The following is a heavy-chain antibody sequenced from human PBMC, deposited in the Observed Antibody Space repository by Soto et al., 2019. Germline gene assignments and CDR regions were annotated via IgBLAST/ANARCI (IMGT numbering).Heavy chain of an antibody. V-gene: IGHV5-10-1*01. CDR2: IDPSDSYT. CDR1: GYSFTSYW. Sequence: GESLKISCKGSGYSFTSYWISWVRQMPGKGLEWMGRIDPSDSYTNYSPSFQGHVTISADKSISTAYLQWSSLKASDTAMYYCRGPSMRGREYGYAPGGMAVGGQGPTAPVPS. D-gene: IGHD5-18*01. CDR3: RGPSMRGREYGYAPGGMAV. J-gene: IGHJ6*02.